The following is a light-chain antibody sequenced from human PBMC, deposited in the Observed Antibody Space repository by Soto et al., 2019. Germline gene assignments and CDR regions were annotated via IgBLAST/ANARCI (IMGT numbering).Light chain of an antibody. CDR3: QPYNSYSRT. V-gene: IGKV1-5*03. J-gene: IGKJ1*01. CDR2: KAS. CDR1: ESISNF. Sequence: DIQMTQSPSTLSASVGVRVTITCRASESISNFLAWYQRKPGKAPNLLIYKASSLESGVPSRFSGSGSGTEFTLTISSLQPDDFATYYCQPYNSYSRTFGQGTKVDIK.